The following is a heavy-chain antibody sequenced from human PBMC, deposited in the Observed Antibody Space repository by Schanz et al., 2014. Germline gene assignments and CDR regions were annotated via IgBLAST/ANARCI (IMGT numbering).Heavy chain of an antibody. J-gene: IGHJ4*02. V-gene: IGHV3-48*02. CDR3: AKDGEIWSGYPEYFDS. CDR1: GFTFNSYS. Sequence: EVHLGESGGGLGQRGGSLIVSCEGSGFTFNSYSMNWVRQAPGKGLEWISYISSTSSSKDYADSVKGRFSISRDNAKNSLYLQMNSLRDEDTAVYYCAKDGEIWSGYPEYFDSWGQGTLVTVSS. D-gene: IGHD3-3*01. CDR2: ISSTSSSK.